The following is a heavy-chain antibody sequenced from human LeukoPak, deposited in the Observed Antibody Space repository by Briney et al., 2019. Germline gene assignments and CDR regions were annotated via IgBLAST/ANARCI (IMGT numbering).Heavy chain of an antibody. CDR3: AKKDSSVGALDY. V-gene: IGHV3-23*01. CDR2: ISGSGGST. CDR1: GFTFSSYA. Sequence: GGSLRLSCAASGFTFSSYAMSWVRQAPGKGLEWVSAISGSGGSTYYADSVKGRFTNSRDNSKNTLYLQMNSLRAEDTAVYYCAKKDSSVGALDYWGQGTLVTVSS. J-gene: IGHJ4*02. D-gene: IGHD3-22*01.